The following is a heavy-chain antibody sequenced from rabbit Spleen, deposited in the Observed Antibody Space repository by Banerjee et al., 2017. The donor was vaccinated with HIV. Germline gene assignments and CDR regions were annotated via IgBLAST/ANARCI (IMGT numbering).Heavy chain of an antibody. CDR2: IDAGSSGTT. J-gene: IGHJ6*01. D-gene: IGHD1-1*01. CDR3: ARNYVDSGGL. CDR1: GFSFSRRYW. Sequence: QEQLEESGGDLVKPEGSLTLTCTASGFSFSRRYWICWVRQAPGKGLEWIACIDAGSSGTTDYASWAKGRFTISKTSSTTVTLQMTSLTAADTATYFCARNYVDSGGLWGQGTLVTVS. V-gene: IGHV1S45*01.